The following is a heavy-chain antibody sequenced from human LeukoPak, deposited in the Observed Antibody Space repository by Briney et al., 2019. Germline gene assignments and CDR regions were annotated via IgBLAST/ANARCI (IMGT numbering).Heavy chain of an antibody. Sequence: ASVKVSCKASGYTFTNYAISWVRQAPGQGLEWMGWISAYNGNTNYVQKLQGRVTMTTDTSTSTACMELRSLRSDDTAVYYCARENRRLNHYDILTGYYYYYMDVWGKGTTVTVSS. D-gene: IGHD3-9*01. V-gene: IGHV1-18*01. CDR1: GYTFTNYA. CDR3: ARENRRLNHYDILTGYYYYYMDV. J-gene: IGHJ6*03. CDR2: ISAYNGNT.